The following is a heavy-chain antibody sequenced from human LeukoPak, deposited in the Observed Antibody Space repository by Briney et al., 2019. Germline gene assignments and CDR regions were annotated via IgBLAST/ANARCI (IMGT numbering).Heavy chain of an antibody. CDR2: ISSSRNTI. D-gene: IGHD6-6*01. J-gene: IGHJ4*02. CDR3: AREYSSSSGSVSDY. Sequence: AGGSLRLSRAASGFSFSSYSMNWVRQAPGKGLEWVSYISSSRNTIYYADSVKGRFTISRDNAKNSLYLQMNSLRDEDTAVYYCAREYSSSSGSVSDYWGQGTLVTVSS. V-gene: IGHV3-48*02. CDR1: GFSFSSYS.